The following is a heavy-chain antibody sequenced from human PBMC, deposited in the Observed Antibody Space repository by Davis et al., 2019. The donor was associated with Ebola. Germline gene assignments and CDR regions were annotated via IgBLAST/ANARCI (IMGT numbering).Heavy chain of an antibody. Sequence: SQTLSLTCAASGFTFSSYEMNWVRQPPGKGLEWIGSIYYSGSTYYNPSLKSRVTISVDTSKNQFSLKLSSVTAADTAVYYCARPRYSSSWNYFDYWGQGTLVTVSS. CDR1: GFTFSSYE. V-gene: IGHV4-39*01. D-gene: IGHD6-13*01. CDR3: ARPRYSSSWNYFDY. J-gene: IGHJ4*02. CDR2: IYYSGST.